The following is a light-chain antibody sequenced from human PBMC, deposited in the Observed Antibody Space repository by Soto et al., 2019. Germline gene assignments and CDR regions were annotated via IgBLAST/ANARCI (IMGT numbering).Light chain of an antibody. Sequence: QSVLTQPPSVSAAPGQKVTMSCSGGSSNIGNNYVSWHQQLPGTAPKLLIYENDKRPSGIPDRFSGSKSGTSATLGITGLQAGDEADYYCGTWDSSLSIFVFGTGTKLTVL. CDR2: END. CDR3: GTWDSSLSIFV. J-gene: IGLJ1*01. V-gene: IGLV1-51*02. CDR1: SSNIGNNY.